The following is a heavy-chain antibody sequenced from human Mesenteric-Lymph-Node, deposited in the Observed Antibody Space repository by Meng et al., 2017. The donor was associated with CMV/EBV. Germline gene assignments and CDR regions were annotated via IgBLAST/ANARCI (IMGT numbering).Heavy chain of an antibody. V-gene: IGHV4-39*01. CDR1: GGSIGSSYYY. J-gene: IGHJ4*02. CDR3: AGQVTGDRFDF. Sequence: SETLSLTCTVSGGSIGSSYYYWGWIRQPPGKGLEWIGSIYYGGGTHYNPSLKNRLTTSVDTSKNQISLRLSSVTAADTAVYYCAGQVTGDRFDFWGQGTLVTVSS. D-gene: IGHD7-27*01. CDR2: IYYGGGT.